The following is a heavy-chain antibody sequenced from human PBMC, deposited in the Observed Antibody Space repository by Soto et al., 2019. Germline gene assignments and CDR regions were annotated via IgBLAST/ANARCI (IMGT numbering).Heavy chain of an antibody. D-gene: IGHD3-22*01. V-gene: IGHV4-31*03. CDR1: GGSISSGGYY. CDR2: IYYSGST. Sequence: SETLSLTCTASGGSISSGGYYWSWIRQHPGKGLEWIGYIYYSGSTYYNPSLKSRVTISVDRSKIQFSLKLSFVTAADTAVYYCARASSYYYDSSGYYDYWGQGTLVTVSS. J-gene: IGHJ4*02. CDR3: ARASSYYYDSSGYYDY.